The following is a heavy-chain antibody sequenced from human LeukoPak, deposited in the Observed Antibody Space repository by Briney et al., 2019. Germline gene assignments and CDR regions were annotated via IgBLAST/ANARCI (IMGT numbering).Heavy chain of an antibody. CDR1: GFTFDDYG. CDR3: AKVSHFLASGYFDS. Sequence: GGSLRLSCAASGFTFDDYGMSWVRQAPGKGLEWVSAISGSGGYTNYADSVKGRFTISRDNSKNTLYLQMNSLRAEDTAVYYCAKVSHFLASGYFDSWGQGTLVTVSS. CDR2: ISGSGGYT. D-gene: IGHD2/OR15-2a*01. J-gene: IGHJ4*02. V-gene: IGHV3-23*01.